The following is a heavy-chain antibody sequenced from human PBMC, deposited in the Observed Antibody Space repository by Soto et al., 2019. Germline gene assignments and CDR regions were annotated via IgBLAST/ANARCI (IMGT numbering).Heavy chain of an antibody. D-gene: IGHD1-26*01. CDR2: ISGSGGST. J-gene: IGHJ4*02. CDR3: AKSAEPGIVGATVKYYFDY. Sequence: GGSLRLSCAASGFTFSSYAMSWVRQAPGKGLEWVSAISGSGGSTYYADSVKGRFTISRDNSKNTLYLQMNSLRAEDTDVYYCAKSAEPGIVGATVKYYFDYWGQGTLVTVSS. V-gene: IGHV3-23*01. CDR1: GFTFSSYA.